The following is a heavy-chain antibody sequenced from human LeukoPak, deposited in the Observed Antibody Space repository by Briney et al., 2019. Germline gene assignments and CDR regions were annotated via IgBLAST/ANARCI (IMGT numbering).Heavy chain of an antibody. CDR3: AKSSGYSSSGGLDFDY. CDR1: GFTVSSNY. V-gene: IGHV3-23*01. Sequence: GGSLRLSCAASGFTVSSNYMSWVRQAPGKGLEWVSAISGSGGSTYYADSVKGRFTISRDNSKNTLYLQMNSLRVEDTAVYYCAKSSGYSSSGGLDFDYWGQGTLVTVSS. J-gene: IGHJ4*02. D-gene: IGHD6-13*01. CDR2: ISGSGGST.